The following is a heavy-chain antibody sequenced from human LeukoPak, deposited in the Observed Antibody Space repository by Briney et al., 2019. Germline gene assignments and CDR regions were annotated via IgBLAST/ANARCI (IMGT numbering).Heavy chain of an antibody. Sequence: GGSLRLSCAASGFTFDDYTMHWVRQAPGKGLEWVSLISWDGGNTYYADSVKGRFTISRDNAKNSLYLQMYSLRAEDTAVYYCARDSSGYFHWFDPWGQGTLVTVSS. CDR3: ARDSSGYFHWFDP. V-gene: IGHV3-43*01. D-gene: IGHD3-22*01. CDR2: ISWDGGNT. CDR1: GFTFDDYT. J-gene: IGHJ5*02.